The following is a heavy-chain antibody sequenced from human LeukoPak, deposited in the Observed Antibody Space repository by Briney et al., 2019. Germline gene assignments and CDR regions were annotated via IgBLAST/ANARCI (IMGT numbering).Heavy chain of an antibody. CDR2: ISGGADST. V-gene: IGHV3-23*01. J-gene: IGHJ4*02. D-gene: IGHD2-15*01. Sequence: GGSLRLSCAASGFSFSSCAMGWVRQAPGKGPDWVSSISGGADSTYCADSVKGRFTISRDNSKNTLYLQMNSLRAEDTAVYYCAKDLVAAKYYFDYWGQGTLVTVSS. CDR1: GFSFSSCA. CDR3: AKDLVAAKYYFDY.